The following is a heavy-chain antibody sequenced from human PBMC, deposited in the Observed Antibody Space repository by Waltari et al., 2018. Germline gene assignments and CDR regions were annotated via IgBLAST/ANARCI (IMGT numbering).Heavy chain of an antibody. Sequence: QVQLQQWGAGLLKPSETLSLTCAVYGGSFSGYYWSWIRQPPGKGLEWIGEINHRGSTHYNPSLKRRVTISVYTSKNQFSLKLSSVTAADTAVYYCAIPGGDIVVVPAPDDVAFDIWGQGTMVTVSS. V-gene: IGHV4-34*01. CDR1: GGSFSGYY. J-gene: IGHJ3*02. CDR2: INHRGST. CDR3: AIPGGDIVVVPAPDDVAFDI. D-gene: IGHD2-2*01.